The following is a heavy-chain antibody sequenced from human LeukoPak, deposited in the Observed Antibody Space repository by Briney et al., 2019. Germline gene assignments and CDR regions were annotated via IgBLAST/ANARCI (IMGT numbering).Heavy chain of an antibody. CDR2: ISGSGGYT. J-gene: IGHJ6*03. D-gene: IGHD6-13*01. CDR1: GFTFSSYS. V-gene: IGHV3-23*01. Sequence: GGSLRLSCAASGFTFSSYSMNWVRQAPGKGLEWVSAISGSGGYTHYADSVNGRFTISRDNSKNTLYLQMNSLRAEDTAVYYCATSSQYSSSWGNYYYFYYMDVWGKGTTVTISS. CDR3: ATSSQYSSSWGNYYYFYYMDV.